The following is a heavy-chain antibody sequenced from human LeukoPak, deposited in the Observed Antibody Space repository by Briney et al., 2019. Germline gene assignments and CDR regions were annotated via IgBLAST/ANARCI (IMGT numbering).Heavy chain of an antibody. D-gene: IGHD3-3*01. CDR2: IYYSGST. V-gene: IGHV4-59*01. Sequence: SETLSLTCTVSGGSISSDYWSWIRQPPGKGLEWIGYIYYSGSTNYNPSLKSRVTISVDTSKNQFSLKLSSVTAADTAVYYCARAPYYDFWSGSYYYYYYMDVWGKGTTVTVSS. CDR1: GGSISSDY. CDR3: ARAPYYDFWSGSYYYYYYMDV. J-gene: IGHJ6*03.